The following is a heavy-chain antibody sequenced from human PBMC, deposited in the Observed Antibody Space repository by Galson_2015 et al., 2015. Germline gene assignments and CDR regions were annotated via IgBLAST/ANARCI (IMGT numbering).Heavy chain of an antibody. D-gene: IGHD4-17*01. J-gene: IGHJ4*02. CDR3: ARGILQADYGASLAPLDLFDY. V-gene: IGHV1-46*01. Sequence: SVKVSCKASGYTFTSYYMHWVRQAPGQGLEWMGIINPSGGSTSYAQKFQGRVTMTRDTSTSTVYMELSSLRSEDTAVYYCARGILQADYGASLAPLDLFDYWGQGTLVTVSS. CDR1: GYTFTSYY. CDR2: INPSGGST.